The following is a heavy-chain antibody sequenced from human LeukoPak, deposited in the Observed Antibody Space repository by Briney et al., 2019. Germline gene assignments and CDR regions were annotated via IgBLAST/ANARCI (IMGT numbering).Heavy chain of an antibody. CDR2: IIPIFGTA. CDR3: ARSLYYDILTGYYYCFDY. J-gene: IGHJ4*02. V-gene: IGHV1-69*06. Sequence: GASVKVSCKASGGTFSSYAISWVRQAPGQGLEWMGGIIPIFGTANYAQKFQGRVTITADKSTSTAYMELSRLRSEDTAVYYCARSLYYDILTGYYYCFDYWGQGTLVTVSS. D-gene: IGHD3-9*01. CDR1: GGTFSSYA.